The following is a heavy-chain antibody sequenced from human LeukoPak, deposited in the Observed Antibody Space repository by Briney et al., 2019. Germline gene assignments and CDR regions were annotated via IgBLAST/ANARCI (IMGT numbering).Heavy chain of an antibody. CDR2: IYYSGST. CDR3: ARDRVAAGTGGLDY. Sequence: SETLSLTCTLSGGSISSYYWSWIRQPPGKGLEWIGYIYYSGSTNYNPSLKSRVTISVDTSKHQFSLKLSSVTAADTAVYYCARDRVAAGTGGLDYWGQGTLVTVSS. D-gene: IGHD6-13*01. CDR1: GGSISSYY. V-gene: IGHV4-59*01. J-gene: IGHJ4*02.